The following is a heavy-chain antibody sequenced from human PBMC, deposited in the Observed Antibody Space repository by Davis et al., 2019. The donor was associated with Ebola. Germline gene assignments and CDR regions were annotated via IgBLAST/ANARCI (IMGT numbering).Heavy chain of an antibody. D-gene: IGHD1-26*01. CDR2: INAGNGNT. CDR1: GYIFTHYA. J-gene: IGHJ4*02. V-gene: IGHV1-3*01. Sequence: ASVNVPCKASGYIFTHYAMHRVRQAPRHRLEWMGWINAGNGNTKYSQKFQGRVTITRDTSASTAYMELSSLRSEDTAVYYCARDPIYSGSYYGWFDYWGQGTLVTVSS. CDR3: ARDPIYSGSYYGWFDY.